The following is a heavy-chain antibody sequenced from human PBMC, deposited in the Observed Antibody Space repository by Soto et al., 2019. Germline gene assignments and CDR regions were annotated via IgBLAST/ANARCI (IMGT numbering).Heavy chain of an antibody. CDR2: INPQSGGT. CDR1: GYTFTDYY. J-gene: IGHJ6*02. V-gene: IGHV1-2*04. D-gene: IGHD6-13*01. CDR3: ARGAQQVVPLYYYHALDV. Sequence: QVQLVQSGAEVKKPGASVKVSCKASGYTFTDYYLHWVRQAPGQGLEWMGWINPQSGGTNYAQKFQAWATMTRDTSTSTAYMELRRLRSDDTAVFFCARGAQQVVPLYYYHALDVWGQGTTVTASS.